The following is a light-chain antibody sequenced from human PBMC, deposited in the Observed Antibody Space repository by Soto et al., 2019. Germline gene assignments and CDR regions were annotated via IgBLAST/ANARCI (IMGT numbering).Light chain of an antibody. CDR2: GAS. J-gene: IGKJ4*01. CDR3: QQYNNWPLT. CDR1: QSVRSNF. Sequence: EIALTQSPGTLSLSPGERATLSCRASQSVRSNFLAWYQQKPGQAPRLLIYGASNRATGIPDRFSGSGSGTEFTLTIRRLEPEDFAVYYCQQYNNWPLTFGGGTKVDIK. V-gene: IGKV3-20*01.